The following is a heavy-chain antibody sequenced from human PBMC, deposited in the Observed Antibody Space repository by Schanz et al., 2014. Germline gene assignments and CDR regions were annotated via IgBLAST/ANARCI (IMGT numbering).Heavy chain of an antibody. V-gene: IGHV1-2*02. CDR1: GYTFTAYY. CDR2: INPNSGGT. CDR3: ARDRRLQRQSGWDY. D-gene: IGHD3-10*01. Sequence: QVQLVQSGAEVKKPGASVKVSCKTSGYTFTAYYMHWVRQAPGQGLEWMGWINPNSGGTTYAQKFQGRVTMTRDTSISTGYMELRSLRSDDTAVYYCARDRRLQRQSGWDYWGQGTLVTVSS. J-gene: IGHJ4*02.